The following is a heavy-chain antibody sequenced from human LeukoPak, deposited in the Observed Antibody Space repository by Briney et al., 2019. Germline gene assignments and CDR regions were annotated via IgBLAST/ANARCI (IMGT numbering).Heavy chain of an antibody. CDR2: FDPEDGET. Sequence: ASVKVSCKVSGYTLTELSMHWVRQAPGKGLEWMGGFDPEDGETIYAQKFQGRVTMTEDTSTDTAYMELSSLGSEDTAVYYCATGHMVTSAFDIWGQGTMVTVSS. CDR1: GYTLTELS. D-gene: IGHD5-18*01. V-gene: IGHV1-24*01. J-gene: IGHJ3*02. CDR3: ATGHMVTSAFDI.